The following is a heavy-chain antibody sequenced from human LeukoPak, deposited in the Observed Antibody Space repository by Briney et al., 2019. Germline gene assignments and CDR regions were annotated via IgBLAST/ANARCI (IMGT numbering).Heavy chain of an antibody. V-gene: IGHV4-59*12. Sequence: SETLSLTCTVSGGSISSYYWSWIRQPPGKVLEWIGSIYYSGSTYYNPSLKSRVTISVDTSRNQFSLKLSSVTAADTAVYYCAISSYDFWSGYYLGCFDYWGQGTLVTVSS. D-gene: IGHD3-3*01. CDR2: IYYSGST. CDR1: GGSISSYY. CDR3: AISSYDFWSGYYLGCFDY. J-gene: IGHJ4*02.